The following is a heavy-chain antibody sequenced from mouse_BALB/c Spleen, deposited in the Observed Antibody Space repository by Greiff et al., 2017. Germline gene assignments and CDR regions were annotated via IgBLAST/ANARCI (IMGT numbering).Heavy chain of an antibody. CDR2: IYPSDSYT. J-gene: IGHJ4*01. CDR1: GYTFTSYW. CDR3: TRSPTTVDAMDY. V-gene: IGHV1-69*02. D-gene: IGHD1-1*01. Sequence: QVQLQQPGAELVRPGASVKLSCKASGYTFTSYWINWVKQRPGQGLEWIGNIYPSDSYTNYNQKFKDKATLTVDKSSSTAYMQLSSPTSEDSAVYYCTRSPTTVDAMDYLGQGTSVTVSS.